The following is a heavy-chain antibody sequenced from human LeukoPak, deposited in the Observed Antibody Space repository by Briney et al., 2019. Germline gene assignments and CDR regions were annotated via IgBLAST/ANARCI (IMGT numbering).Heavy chain of an antibody. CDR3: ARGNCSGTSSHTSY. J-gene: IGHJ4*02. CDR1: GFTISSNY. D-gene: IGHD2-15*01. Sequence: SGRSLRPSCAAAGFTISSNYMSWVRPAPGEGLEWASVIYSGGSTYYADSVKGRFTISRDNSKNTLYLQMNSLRVEDTGVYYCARGNCSGTSSHTSYWCQGTLVTV. V-gene: IGHV3-66*01. CDR2: IYSGGST.